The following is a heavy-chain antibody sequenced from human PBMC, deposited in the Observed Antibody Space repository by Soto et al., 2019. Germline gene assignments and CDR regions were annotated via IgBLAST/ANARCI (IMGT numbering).Heavy chain of an antibody. CDR2: ISGSGGST. CDR3: AKAVSAAGLPYYFDY. Sequence: PGGSLRLSCAASGFTFSSYAMSWVRQAPGKGLEWVSAISGSGGSTYYADSVKGRFTISRDNSKNTLYLQMNSLRAEDTAVYYCAKAVSAAGLPYYFDYWGQGTLVTVSS. CDR1: GFTFSSYA. J-gene: IGHJ4*02. V-gene: IGHV3-23*01. D-gene: IGHD6-13*01.